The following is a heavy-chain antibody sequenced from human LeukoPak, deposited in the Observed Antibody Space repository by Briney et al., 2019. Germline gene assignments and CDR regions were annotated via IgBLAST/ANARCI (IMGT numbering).Heavy chain of an antibody. Sequence: GGSLRLSCAASGFTFSSYWMSWVRQAPGKGLEWISYISSSSSTIYYADSAKGRFTISRDNAKNSLYLQMNSLRAEDTAVYYCANYGDPVSDGMDVWGQGTTVTVSS. CDR2: ISSSSSTI. V-gene: IGHV3-48*01. J-gene: IGHJ6*02. CDR1: GFTFSSYW. CDR3: ANYGDPVSDGMDV. D-gene: IGHD4-17*01.